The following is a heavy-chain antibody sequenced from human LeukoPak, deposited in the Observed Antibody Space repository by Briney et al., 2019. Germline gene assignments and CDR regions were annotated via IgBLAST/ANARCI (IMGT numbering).Heavy chain of an antibody. D-gene: IGHD6-13*01. CDR1: GFTFSSYA. CDR3: AVGGFSSSFPFDY. J-gene: IGHJ4*02. CDR2: ISGSGGST. Sequence: GGSLRLSCAASGFTFSSYAMSWVRQAPGKGLEWVSAISGSGGSTYYADSVKGRFTISRDNSKNSLYLQMNSLRAEDTAVYYCAVGGFSSSFPFDYWGQGTLVTVSS. V-gene: IGHV3-23*01.